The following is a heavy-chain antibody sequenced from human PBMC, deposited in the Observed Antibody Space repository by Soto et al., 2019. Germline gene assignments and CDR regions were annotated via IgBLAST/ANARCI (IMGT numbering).Heavy chain of an antibody. J-gene: IGHJ3*02. CDR1: GFSFGGFG. D-gene: IGHD3-22*01. CDR3: ARALAGVNDTPEM. Sequence: QVQLVESGGGVVQPGRSLRLSCAASGFSFGGFGMHWVRQAPGKGLEWVALIWYDGSEKQYADSVRGRFTISRDNSRKTVSLEMNSLRAEDTALYYCARALAGVNDTPEMWGQGTMVTVSA. CDR2: IWYDGSEK. V-gene: IGHV3-33*01.